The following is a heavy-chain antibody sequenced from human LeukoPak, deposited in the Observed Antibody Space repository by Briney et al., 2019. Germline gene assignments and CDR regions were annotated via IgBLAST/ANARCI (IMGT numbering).Heavy chain of an antibody. Sequence: SETLSLTCAVSGGSFSGHYWNWIRQPPGKGLEWIGEINHGGSTNYNPSLKSRVSISVDTSKNQFSLKLSSVTAADTAVYHCARGVTLVYGAIRGDWFDPWGQGTLVTVSS. CDR3: ARGVTLVYGAIRGDWFDP. V-gene: IGHV4-34*01. CDR2: INHGGST. D-gene: IGHD4-17*01. J-gene: IGHJ5*02. CDR1: GGSFSGHY.